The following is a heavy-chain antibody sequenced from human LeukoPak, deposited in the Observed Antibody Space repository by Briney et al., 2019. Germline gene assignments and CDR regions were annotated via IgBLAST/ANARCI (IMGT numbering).Heavy chain of an antibody. CDR1: GFTFSSYG. CDR3: AKDTGEVTGHYFDY. CDR2: ISGNGGTT. D-gene: IGHD2-21*02. Sequence: GGSLRLSCAASGFTFSSYGMHWVRQAPGKGLEWVSLISGNGGTTYFADSVKGRFTISRDNSKNSLYLHMNSLRTEDTALYYCAKDTGEVTGHYFDYWGQGTLVTVSS. J-gene: IGHJ4*02. V-gene: IGHV3-43*02.